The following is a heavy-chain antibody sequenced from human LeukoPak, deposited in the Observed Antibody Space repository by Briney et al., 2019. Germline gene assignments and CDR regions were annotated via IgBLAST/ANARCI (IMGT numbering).Heavy chain of an antibody. J-gene: IGHJ4*02. Sequence: ASVKVSCKASGGTFSSYAISWVRQAPGQGLEWMGRIIPILGIANYAQKFQGRVTITADKSTSTAYMELSSLRSEDTAVYYCATETRDYYDSSGSLYYFDYWGQGTLVTVSS. CDR1: GGTFSSYA. V-gene: IGHV1-69*04. CDR2: IIPILGIA. D-gene: IGHD3-22*01. CDR3: ATETRDYYDSSGSLYYFDY.